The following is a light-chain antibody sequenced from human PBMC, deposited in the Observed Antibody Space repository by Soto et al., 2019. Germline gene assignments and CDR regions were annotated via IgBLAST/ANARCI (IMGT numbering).Light chain of an antibody. CDR2: SDN. CDR1: SSNIGSNF. J-gene: IGLJ2*01. V-gene: IGLV1-44*01. Sequence: QSVVTQPPSASGTPGQRVTMSCSGSSSNIGSNFVNWYQQLPGTAPKLLIHSDNHRPSGVPDRFSGSKSGTSASLAISGLQSEDEADYYCAAWDDSLNGPVFGGGTKLTV. CDR3: AAWDDSLNGPV.